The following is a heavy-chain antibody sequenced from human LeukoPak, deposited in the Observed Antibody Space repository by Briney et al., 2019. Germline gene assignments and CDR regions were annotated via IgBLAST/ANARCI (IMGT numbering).Heavy chain of an antibody. CDR3: ARGRMPGY. D-gene: IGHD2-2*01. CDR1: GGSFSGYY. J-gene: IGHJ4*02. Sequence: SETLSLTCAVYGGSFSGYYWSWTRQPPGKGLEWIGEINHSGSTNYNPSLKSRVTISVDTSKNQFSLKLSSVTAADTAVYYCARGRMPGYWGQGTLVTVSS. V-gene: IGHV4-34*01. CDR2: INHSGST.